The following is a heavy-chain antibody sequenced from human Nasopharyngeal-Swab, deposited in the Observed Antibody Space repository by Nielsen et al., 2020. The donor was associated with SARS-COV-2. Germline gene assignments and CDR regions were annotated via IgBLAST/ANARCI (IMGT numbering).Heavy chain of an antibody. D-gene: IGHD5-18*01. CDR1: GFTFSSYG. V-gene: IGHV3-NL1*01. CDR3: AKNSYGFGYYFDY. CDR2: IYSGGSST. Sequence: GGSLRLSCAASGFTFSSYGMHWVRQAPGKGLEWVSVIYSGGSSTYYADSVKGRFTISRDNSKNTLYLQMNSLRAEDTAVYYCAKNSYGFGYYFDYWGQGTLVTVSS. J-gene: IGHJ4*02.